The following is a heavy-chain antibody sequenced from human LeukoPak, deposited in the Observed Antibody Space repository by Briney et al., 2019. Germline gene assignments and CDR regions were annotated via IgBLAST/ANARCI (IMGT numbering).Heavy chain of an antibody. J-gene: IGHJ2*01. CDR1: GGSFSGYY. Sequence: PSETLSLTCAVYGGSFSGYYWSWIRQPPGKGLEWIGENNHSGSTNYNPSLKSRVTISVDTSRNQFSLKLSSVTAADTAVYYCARVARLRFLDTHWYFDLWGRGTLVTVSS. V-gene: IGHV4-34*01. D-gene: IGHD3-3*01. CDR3: ARVARLRFLDTHWYFDL. CDR2: NNHSGST.